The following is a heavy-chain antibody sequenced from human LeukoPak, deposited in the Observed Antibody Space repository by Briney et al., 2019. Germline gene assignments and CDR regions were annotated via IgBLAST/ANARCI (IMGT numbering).Heavy chain of an antibody. D-gene: IGHD2-2*03. CDR1: GYTFTGYY. Sequence: ASVKVSCKASGYTFTGYYMHWVRQAPGQGLEWMGWINPNSGGTNYAQKFHGRVTMTRDTSISTAYMELSRLRSDDTAVYYCARGGYCSSTRNYYYYYYGMDVWGQGTTVTVSS. J-gene: IGHJ6*02. CDR3: ARGGYCSSTRNYYYYYYGMDV. V-gene: IGHV1-2*02. CDR2: INPNSGGT.